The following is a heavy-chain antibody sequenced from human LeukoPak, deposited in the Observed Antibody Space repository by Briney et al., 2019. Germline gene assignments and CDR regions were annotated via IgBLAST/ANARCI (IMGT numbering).Heavy chain of an antibody. J-gene: IGHJ4*02. CDR1: GFTFSSYG. Sequence: GRSLRLSCAASGFTFSSYGMHWVRQAPGMGLEWVAVISYDGSNKYYADSVKGRFTISRDNSKNTLYLQMNSLRAEDTAVYYCAKDRRASGSYYAYWGQGTLVTVSS. CDR2: ISYDGSNK. D-gene: IGHD1-26*01. CDR3: AKDRRASGSYYAY. V-gene: IGHV3-30*18.